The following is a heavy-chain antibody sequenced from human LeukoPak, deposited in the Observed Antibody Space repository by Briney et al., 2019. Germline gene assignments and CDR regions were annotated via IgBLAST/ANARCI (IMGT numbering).Heavy chain of an antibody. Sequence: GRSLRLSCAASGFTFSSYAMHWVRQAPGKGLEWVAVISYDGSNKYYADSVKGRFTISRDNSKNTLYLQMNSLRAEDTAVYYCARDPFWAVVVVAANSYFDYWGQGTLVTVSS. CDR2: ISYDGSNK. J-gene: IGHJ4*02. CDR3: ARDPFWAVVVVAANSYFDY. V-gene: IGHV3-30-3*01. CDR1: GFTFSSYA. D-gene: IGHD2-15*01.